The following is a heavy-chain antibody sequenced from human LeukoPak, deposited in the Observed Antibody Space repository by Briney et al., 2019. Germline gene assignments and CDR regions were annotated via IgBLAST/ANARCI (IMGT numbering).Heavy chain of an antibody. D-gene: IGHD2-15*01. CDR1: GFTFSSYA. V-gene: IGHV3-23*01. J-gene: IGHJ4*02. CDR2: ISGSGGST. Sequence: GGSLRLSCAASGFTFSSYAMGRVRQAPGKGLEWVSAISGSGGSTYYADSVKGRFTISRDNSKNTLYLQMNSLRAEDTAVYYCAKEEGLLRTLLHFDYWGQGTLVTVSS. CDR3: AKEEGLLRTLLHFDY.